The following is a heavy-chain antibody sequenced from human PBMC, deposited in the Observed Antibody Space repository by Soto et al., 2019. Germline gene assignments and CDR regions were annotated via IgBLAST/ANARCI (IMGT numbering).Heavy chain of an antibody. CDR1: GYTFTSYA. J-gene: IGHJ6*02. D-gene: IGHD2-2*01. CDR3: ARVYCSSTSCSYYYGMDV. V-gene: IGHV1-3*01. CDR2: INAGNGNT. Sequence: QVQLVQSGAEVKKPGASVKVSCKASGYTFTSYAMHWVRQAPGQRLEWMGWINAGNGNTKYSQKFQGRGTITRDTSASTADIELRSLRSEYTAVYYCARVYCSSTSCSYYYGMDVWGQGTTVTVSS.